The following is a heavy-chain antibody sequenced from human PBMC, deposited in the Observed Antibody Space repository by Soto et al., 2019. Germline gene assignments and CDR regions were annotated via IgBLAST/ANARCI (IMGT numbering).Heavy chain of an antibody. CDR1: GFTFSTST. V-gene: IGHV3-21*01. Sequence: PGGSLRLSCEAFGFTFSTSTMNWVRQAPGKGLEWVSSITTSTTFYADSVKGRFTISRDNARNSLYLQMNSLRAEDTATYYCARDPAAGDSWGQGTLVTVSS. CDR2: ITTSTT. CDR3: ARDPAAGDS. J-gene: IGHJ4*02. D-gene: IGHD3-10*01.